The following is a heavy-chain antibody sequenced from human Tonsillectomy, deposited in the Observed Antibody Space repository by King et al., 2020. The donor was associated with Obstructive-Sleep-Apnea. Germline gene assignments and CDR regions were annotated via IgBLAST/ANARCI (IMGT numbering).Heavy chain of an antibody. J-gene: IGHJ4*02. CDR3: ARAVTYCGGDCYQHFDY. CDR1: GFTFSSYA. D-gene: IGHD2-21*02. Sequence: QLVQSGGGLVQPGGSLRLSCAASGFTFSSYAMHWVRQAPGKGLEYVSAISSNGGSTYYANSVKGRFTISRDNSKNTLYLQMGSLRAEDMAVYYCARAVTYCGGDCYQHFDYWGQGTLVTVSS. CDR2: ISSNGGST. V-gene: IGHV3-64*01.